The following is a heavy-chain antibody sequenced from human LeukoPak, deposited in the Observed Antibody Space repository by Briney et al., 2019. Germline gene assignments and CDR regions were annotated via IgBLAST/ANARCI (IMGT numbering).Heavy chain of an antibody. CDR3: ARKRAASGDYSFDP. CDR1: GYSFTSYW. J-gene: IGHJ5*02. Sequence: GESLKISCKGSGYSFTSYWIGWVRQMPGKGLEWMGIIYPGDSETRYSPSFQGQVIISADKSSSTAYLQWTSLKASDTAMYYCARKRAASGDYSFDPWGQGTLVTVSS. V-gene: IGHV5-51*01. D-gene: IGHD4-17*01. CDR2: IYPGDSET.